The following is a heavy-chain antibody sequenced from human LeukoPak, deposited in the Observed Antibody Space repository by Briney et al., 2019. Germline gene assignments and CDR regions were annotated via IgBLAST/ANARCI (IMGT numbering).Heavy chain of an antibody. Sequence: SEPLSLTCTVSDYSISSAYYWGWIRQPPGKGLEWIGSISHSGGTYYNPSLKSRVTISVDTSKNQFSLKLSSVTAADTAVYYCARHPPPYYYYYLDVWGKGTTVTISS. CDR3: ARHPPPYYYYYLDV. V-gene: IGHV4-38-2*02. J-gene: IGHJ6*03. CDR2: ISHSGGT. CDR1: DYSISSAYY.